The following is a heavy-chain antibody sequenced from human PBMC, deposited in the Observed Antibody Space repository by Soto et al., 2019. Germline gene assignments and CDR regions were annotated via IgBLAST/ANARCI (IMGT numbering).Heavy chain of an antibody. CDR3: ARGYGFDY. V-gene: IGHV4-59*01. D-gene: IGHD5-12*01. CDR2: IYYSGST. CDR1: GGSFSGYY. Sequence: PSETLSLTCAVYGGSFSGYYWSWIRQPPGKGLEWIGYIYYSGSTNYNPSLKSRVTISVDTSKNQFSLKLSSVTAADTAVYYCARGYGFDYWGQGTLVTVSS. J-gene: IGHJ4*02.